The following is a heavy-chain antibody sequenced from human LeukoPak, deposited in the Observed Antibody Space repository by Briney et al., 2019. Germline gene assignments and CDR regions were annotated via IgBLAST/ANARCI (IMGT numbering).Heavy chain of an antibody. CDR2: IKQDGGEK. J-gene: IGHJ6*02. Sequence: GGSLRLSCAASGFTFSSYWMTWVRQAPGKGLEWVANIKQDGGEKYYVDSVKGRFTISRDNAKNPLFLQMNSLRVEDTAVYYCASLKGMDVWGQGTTVTVSS. V-gene: IGHV3-7*01. CDR1: GFTFSSYW. CDR3: ASLKGMDV.